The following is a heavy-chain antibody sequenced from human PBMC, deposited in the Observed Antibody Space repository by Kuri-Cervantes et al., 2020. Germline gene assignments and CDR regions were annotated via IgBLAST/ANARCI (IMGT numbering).Heavy chain of an antibody. V-gene: IGHV2-5*02. D-gene: IGHD5-18*01. CDR3: ARIRGYYYYMDV. J-gene: IGHJ6*03. CDR1: GFSLSTSGVG. CDR2: IYWDDDK. Sequence: SGPTLAKPTQTLTLTCTFSGFSLSTSGVGVGWIRQPPGKALEWLALIYWDDDKRYSPSLKSRLTITKDTSKNQVVLTMTNMDPVDTATYYCARIRGYYYYMDVWGKGTTVTVSS.